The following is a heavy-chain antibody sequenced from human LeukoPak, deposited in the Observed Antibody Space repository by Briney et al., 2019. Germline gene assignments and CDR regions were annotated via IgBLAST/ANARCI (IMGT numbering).Heavy chain of an antibody. Sequence: PGGSLRLSCAASGFTFDDYAMHWVRQAPGKGLEWVSGISWNSGGIGYADSVKGRFTISRDNAKNSLYLQMNSLRAEDTALYYCAKVEYSYGFLFDYWGQGTLVTVSS. D-gene: IGHD5-18*01. J-gene: IGHJ4*02. CDR3: AKVEYSYGFLFDY. V-gene: IGHV3-9*01. CDR2: ISWNSGGI. CDR1: GFTFDDYA.